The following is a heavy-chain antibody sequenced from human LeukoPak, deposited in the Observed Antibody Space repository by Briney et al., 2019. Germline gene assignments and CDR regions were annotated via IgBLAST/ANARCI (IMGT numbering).Heavy chain of an antibody. J-gene: IGHJ4*02. D-gene: IGHD2-21*01. Sequence: GGSLRLSCEVSGITLSNYGMSWVRQAPGKGLEWVAGISGGGGSTNYADSVKGRFTISRDNPKNTLYLQMNSLRAEDTAVYFCAKRGVVIRVILVGFHKEAYYFDSWGQGALVTVS. CDR1: GITLSNYG. CDR2: ISGGGGST. V-gene: IGHV3-23*01. CDR3: AKRGVVIRVILVGFHKEAYYFDS.